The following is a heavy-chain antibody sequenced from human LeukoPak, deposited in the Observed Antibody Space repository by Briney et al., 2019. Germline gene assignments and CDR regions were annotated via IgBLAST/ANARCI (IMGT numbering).Heavy chain of an antibody. J-gene: IGHJ6*02. V-gene: IGHV4-34*01. Sequence: SETLSLTCAVYGGSFSGYYWSWIRQPPGKGLEWIGEINHSGNTNYNPSLKSRVTISVDTSRNQFSLKLSSVTAADTAVYYCARVLRYHYYYYYGMDVWGQGTTVTVSS. D-gene: IGHD2-2*02. CDR3: ARVLRYHYYYYYGMDV. CDR2: INHSGNT. CDR1: GGSFSGYY.